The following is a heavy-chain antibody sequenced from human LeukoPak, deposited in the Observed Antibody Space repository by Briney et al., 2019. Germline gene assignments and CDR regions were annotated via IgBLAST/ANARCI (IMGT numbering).Heavy chain of an antibody. CDR2: INPNSGGT. CDR3: AVVPLKDAYGDYLDY. Sequence: ASVKVSCKASGYTFTGYYMHRVLQAPGQGLEWMGRINPNSGGTNYAQKFQGRVTMTRDTSISTAYMQLSRLRSDDTAVYNCAVVPLKDAYGDYLDYWGQGTLVTVSS. V-gene: IGHV1-2*06. J-gene: IGHJ4*02. CDR1: GYTFTGYY. D-gene: IGHD4-17*01.